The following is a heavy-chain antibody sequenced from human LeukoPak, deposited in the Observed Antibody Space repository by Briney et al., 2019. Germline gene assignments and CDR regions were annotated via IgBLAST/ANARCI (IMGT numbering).Heavy chain of an antibody. V-gene: IGHV4-59*01. CDR1: GGSISSYY. CDR2: IYYSGST. CDR3: ARDSYYDSSGHAP. Sequence: SETLSLTCTVSGGSISSYYWSWIRQPPGKGLEWIGYIYYSGSTNYNPSLKSRVTISVDTSKNQFSLKLSSVTAADTAVYYCARDSYYDSSGHAPWGQGFLVTVSS. J-gene: IGHJ5*02. D-gene: IGHD3-22*01.